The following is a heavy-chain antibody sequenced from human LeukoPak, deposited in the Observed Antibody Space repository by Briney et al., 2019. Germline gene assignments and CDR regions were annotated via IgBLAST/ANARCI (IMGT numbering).Heavy chain of an antibody. Sequence: GGSLRLSCVAPGITFRNFAMSWVRQAPGKGLEWVANIKQDGSEKYYVDSVKGRFTISRDNAKNSLYLQMNSLRAEDTAVYYCARVSSGYYYDSSGSPSAFDIWGQGTMVTVSS. J-gene: IGHJ3*02. V-gene: IGHV3-7*01. CDR1: GITFRNFA. D-gene: IGHD3-22*01. CDR2: IKQDGSEK. CDR3: ARVSSGYYYDSSGSPSAFDI.